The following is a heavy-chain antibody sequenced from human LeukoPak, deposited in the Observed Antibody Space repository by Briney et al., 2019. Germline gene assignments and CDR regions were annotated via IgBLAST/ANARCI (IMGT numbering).Heavy chain of an antibody. D-gene: IGHD3-10*01. J-gene: IGHJ6*02. CDR3: ARGRTYYYGSGSYYGYYYYYGMDV. CDR2: INHSGST. V-gene: IGHV4-34*01. CDR1: GGSFSGYY. Sequence: PSETLSLTCAVYGGSFSGYYWSWICQPPGKGLEWIGEINHSGSTNYNPSLKSRVTISVDTSKNQFSLKLSSVTAADTAVYYCARGRTYYYGSGSYYGYYYYYGMDVWGQGTTVTVSS.